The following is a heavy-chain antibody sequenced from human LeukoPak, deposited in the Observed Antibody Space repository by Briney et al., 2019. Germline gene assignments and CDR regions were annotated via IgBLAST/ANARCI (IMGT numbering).Heavy chain of an antibody. CDR2: IYYSGST. V-gene: IGHV4-59*08. J-gene: IGHJ4*02. CDR3: ATQVRPRAPIDY. D-gene: IGHD4/OR15-4a*01. CDR1: GGSISSYY. Sequence: PETLSLTCTVSGGSISSYYWSWIRQPPGKGLEWIGYIYYSGSTNYNPSLKSRVTISVDTSKNQFSLKLSSVTAADTAVYYCATQVRPRAPIDYWGQGTLVTVSS.